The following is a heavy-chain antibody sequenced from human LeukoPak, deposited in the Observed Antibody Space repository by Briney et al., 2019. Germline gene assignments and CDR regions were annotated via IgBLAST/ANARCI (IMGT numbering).Heavy chain of an antibody. Sequence: PGRSLRLSCAASGFTFSSYGMHRVRQAPGKGLEWVAVISYDGSNKYYADSVKGRFTISRDNSKNTLYLQMNSLKTEDTAVYYCTTVWDIPEDAFDIWGQGTMVTVSS. J-gene: IGHJ3*02. V-gene: IGHV3-30*03. CDR3: TTVWDIPEDAFDI. D-gene: IGHD2-15*01. CDR1: GFTFSSYG. CDR2: ISYDGSNK.